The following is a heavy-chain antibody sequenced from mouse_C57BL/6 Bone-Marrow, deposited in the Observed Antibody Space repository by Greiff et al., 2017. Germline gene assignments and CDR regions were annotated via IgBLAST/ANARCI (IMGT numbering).Heavy chain of an antibody. CDR3: ARSSWVYFDY. J-gene: IGHJ2*01. V-gene: IGHV2-2*01. Sequence: VQLQQSGPGLVQPSQSLSITCTVSGFSLTSYGVHWVRQSPGQGLEWLGVIWSGGSTDYNAAFISRLSISKDNSKSQVFFKMNSLQADDTAIYYCARSSWVYFDYGGQGTTLTVSS. D-gene: IGHD4-1*01. CDR2: IWSGGST. CDR1: GFSLTSYG.